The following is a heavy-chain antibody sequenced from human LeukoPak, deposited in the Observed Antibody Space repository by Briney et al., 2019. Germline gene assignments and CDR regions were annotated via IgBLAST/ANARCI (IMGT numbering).Heavy chain of an antibody. D-gene: IGHD2-2*01. CDR1: GFTFSSYG. CDR3: AKDIVVVPALDY. J-gene: IGHJ4*02. Sequence: PGRPLRLSCAASGFTFSSYGMHWVRQAPGKGLEWVAVISYDGSNKYYADSVKGRFTISRDNSKNTLYLQMNSLRAEDTAVYYCAKDIVVVPALDYWGQGTLVTVSS. CDR2: ISYDGSNK. V-gene: IGHV3-30*18.